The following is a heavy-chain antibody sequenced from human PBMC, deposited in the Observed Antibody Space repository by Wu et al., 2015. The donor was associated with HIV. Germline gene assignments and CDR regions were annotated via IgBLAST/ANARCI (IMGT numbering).Heavy chain of an antibody. Sequence: QVQLVQSGAEVKKPGSSVRVSCQASGGTFSSFSISWVRQAPGQGLEWMGGIIPIFGTANYAQKFQGRVTITTDESTSTAYMELSSLRSEDTAVYYCARSGAVAGTSYYYYYGMDVVGPRDHGHRLL. CDR2: IIPIFGTA. D-gene: IGHD6-19*01. J-gene: IGHJ6*02. V-gene: IGHV1-69*05. CDR1: GGTFSSFS. CDR3: ARSGAVAGTSYYYYYGMDV.